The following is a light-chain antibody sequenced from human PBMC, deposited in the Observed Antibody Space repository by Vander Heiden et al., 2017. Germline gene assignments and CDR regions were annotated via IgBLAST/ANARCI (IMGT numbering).Light chain of an antibody. CDR2: VNTDGSH. J-gene: IGLJ2*01. CDR1: SGHNNYA. Sequence: QLVLTQSPSASASLGASVKLTCTLSSGHNNYAIAWHQQQSEKGPRFLMKVNTDGSHIKGDGIPDRFSGSSSGAERYLTISSLQSEDEADYYCRTWGIAVVFGGGTKLTVL. CDR3: RTWGIAVV. V-gene: IGLV4-69*01.